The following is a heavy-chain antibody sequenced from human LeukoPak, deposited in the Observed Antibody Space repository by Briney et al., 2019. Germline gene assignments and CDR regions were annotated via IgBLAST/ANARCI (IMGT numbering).Heavy chain of an antibody. D-gene: IGHD6-19*01. V-gene: IGHV4-34*01. Sequence: SETLSLTCAVYGGSFSGYYWSWIRQPPGKGLEWVAEINDNGGTNYNPSLKSRVIASVDTSTNQFSLKMNSVTAADTAVYYCARGFLAVTGTSDYWGQGTLVTVSS. J-gene: IGHJ4*02. CDR1: GGSFSGYY. CDR3: ARGFLAVTGTSDY. CDR2: INDNGGT.